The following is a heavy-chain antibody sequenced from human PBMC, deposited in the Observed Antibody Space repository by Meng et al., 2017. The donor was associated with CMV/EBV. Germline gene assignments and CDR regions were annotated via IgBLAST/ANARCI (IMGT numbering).Heavy chain of an antibody. CDR2: MKQGGSEK. CDR3: ARDCLDVVRGSCSYYYYHGMDV. D-gene: IGHD2-15*01. J-gene: IGHJ6*02. Sequence: GEFLKTLLAAPGFTFSSHLMSWVRRAPGKGLGWVANMKQGGSEKYYVVSVKDRFTISRDNAKNSLYLQMNSLRAEDTAVYYCARDCLDVVRGSCSYYYYHGMDVWGQETTVTVSS. V-gene: IGHV3-7*01. CDR1: GFTFSSHL.